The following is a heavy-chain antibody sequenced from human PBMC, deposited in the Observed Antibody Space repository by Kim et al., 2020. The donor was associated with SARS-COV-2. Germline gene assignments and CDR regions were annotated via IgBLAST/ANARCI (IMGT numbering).Heavy chain of an antibody. J-gene: IGHJ4*02. V-gene: IGHV1-2*02. CDR3: ARLVVVPAARADY. CDR1: GYTFTGYY. D-gene: IGHD2-2*01. CDR2: INPNSGGT. Sequence: ASVKVSCKASGYTFTGYYMHWVRQAPGQGLEWMGWINPNSGGTNYAQKFQGRVTMTRDTSISTAYMELSRLRSDDTAVYYCARLVVVPAARADYWGQGTLVTVSS.